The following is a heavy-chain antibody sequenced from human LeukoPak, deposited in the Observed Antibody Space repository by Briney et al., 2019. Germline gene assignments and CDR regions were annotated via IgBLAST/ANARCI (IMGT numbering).Heavy chain of an antibody. CDR2: IYHSGST. CDR3: AREVGVAAAGTGHYWFDP. J-gene: IGHJ5*02. CDR1: GGSISSSNW. D-gene: IGHD6-13*01. V-gene: IGHV4-4*02. Sequence: PSETLSLTCAVSGGSISSSNWWSWVRQPPGKGLEWIGEIYHSGSTNYNPSLKSRVTISVDTSKNQFSLKLSSVTAADTAVYYCAREVGVAAAGTGHYWFDPWGQGTLVTVSS.